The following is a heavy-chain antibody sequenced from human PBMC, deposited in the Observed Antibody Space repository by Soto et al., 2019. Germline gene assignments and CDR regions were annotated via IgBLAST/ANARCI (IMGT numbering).Heavy chain of an antibody. Sequence: GGSLRLSCAASGFTFSSYAMSWVRQAPGKGLEWVSAISGSGGSTYYADSVKGRFTNSRDNPKNTLYLQMTSLRAEDTAVYYCAKDYSSSPHPLDSGGQGTLVTVSS. CDR2: ISGSGGST. J-gene: IGHJ4*02. V-gene: IGHV3-23*01. D-gene: IGHD6-6*01. CDR1: GFTFSSYA. CDR3: AKDYSSSPHPLDS.